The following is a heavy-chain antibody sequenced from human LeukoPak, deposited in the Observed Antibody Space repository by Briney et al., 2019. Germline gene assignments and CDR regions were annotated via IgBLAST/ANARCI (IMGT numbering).Heavy chain of an antibody. D-gene: IGHD6-13*01. J-gene: IGHJ4*02. V-gene: IGHV3-21*01. CDR2: ISSSSSYI. CDR1: GFTFSSYS. Sequence: PGGSLRLSCAASGFTFSSYSMNWVRQAPGKGLEWVSSISSSSSYIYYADSVKGRFTISRDNAKNSLYLQMNSLRAEDTAVYYCARGVRRGYSSSWYNYWGQGTLVTVSS. CDR3: ARGVRRGYSSSWYNY.